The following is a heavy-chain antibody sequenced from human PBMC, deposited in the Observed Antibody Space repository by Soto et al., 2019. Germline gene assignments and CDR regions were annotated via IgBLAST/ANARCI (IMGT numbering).Heavy chain of an antibody. Sequence: ASVKVSCKASGYTFTGYYMHWVRQAPGQGLEWMGWINPNSGGTNYAQKFQGWVTMTRDTSISTAYMELSRLRSDDTAVYYCARATYDYIWGSDPRENRFDPRCQGTPVTNSS. CDR1: GYTFTGYY. CDR2: INPNSGGT. D-gene: IGHD3-16*02. V-gene: IGHV1-2*04. J-gene: IGHJ5*01. CDR3: ARATYDYIWGSDPRENRFDP.